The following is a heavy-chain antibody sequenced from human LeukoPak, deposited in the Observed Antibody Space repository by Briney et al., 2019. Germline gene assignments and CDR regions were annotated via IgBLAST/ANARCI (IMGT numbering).Heavy chain of an antibody. J-gene: IGHJ3*01. CDR3: ARHDAIADGQNAFHL. CDR2: IYYTGIT. D-gene: IGHD5-24*01. CDR1: GGSVRSYY. Sequence: SETLSLTCHVSGGSVRSYYWSWIRQPPGKGLEWIAYIYYTGITRYNPSLESRVTISVDRSKNQLSLNLNSVTAADTAVYYCARHDAIADGQNAFHLWGGGTKVSVSS. V-gene: IGHV4-59*08.